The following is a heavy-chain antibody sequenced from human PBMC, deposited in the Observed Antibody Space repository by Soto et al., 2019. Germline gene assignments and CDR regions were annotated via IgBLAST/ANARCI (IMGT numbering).Heavy chain of an antibody. J-gene: IGHJ4*02. CDR2: ITSQRDGETT. Sequence: EVQLQESGGGLVKPGGSLRLSCVASGLTFSKVWMSWVRQAPGKGLEWLGRITSQRDGETTDDAAHVKDRFIISRDDSRNAVFLQMSSLKTEDTALYYCTTDGRSDFWGPGTLVPVSS. CDR1: GLTFSKVW. CDR3: TTDGRSDF. V-gene: IGHV3-15*01.